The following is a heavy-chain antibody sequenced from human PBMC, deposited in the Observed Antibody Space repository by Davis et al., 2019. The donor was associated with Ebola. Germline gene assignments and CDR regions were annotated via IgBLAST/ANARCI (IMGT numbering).Heavy chain of an antibody. V-gene: IGHV4-59*08. D-gene: IGHD2-2*01. CDR3: GGIVVIPAAMFLHDY. CDR2: IYYSGST. Sequence: MPSETLSLTCTVSGGSISSYYWSWIRQPPGKGLEWIGYIYYSGSTNYNPSLKSRVTISVDTSKNQFSLKLSSVTAADTAVYYCGGIVVIPAAMFLHDYWGQGTLVTVSS. CDR1: GGSISSYY. J-gene: IGHJ4*02.